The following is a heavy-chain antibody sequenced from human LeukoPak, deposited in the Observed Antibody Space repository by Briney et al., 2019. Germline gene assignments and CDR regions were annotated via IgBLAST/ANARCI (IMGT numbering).Heavy chain of an antibody. CDR2: IFYSGST. J-gene: IGHJ4*02. CDR1: GGSISSYY. Sequence: SETLSLTCTVSGGSISSYYWSWIRQPPGKGLEWIGYIFYSGSTNYNPSLKSRVTISVDTSKNQFSLKLSSVTAADTAVYYCAREVRYSSSWSTYYFDYWGQGTLVTVSS. V-gene: IGHV4-59*12. CDR3: AREVRYSSSWSTYYFDY. D-gene: IGHD6-13*01.